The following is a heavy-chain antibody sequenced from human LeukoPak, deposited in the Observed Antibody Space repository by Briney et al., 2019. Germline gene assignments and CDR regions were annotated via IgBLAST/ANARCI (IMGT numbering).Heavy chain of an antibody. CDR3: ARGPDSSGWYFDY. Sequence: NSSETLSLTCTVSGGSVSSGSYYWSWIRQPPGKGLEWIGYIYYSGSTNYNPSLKSRVTISVDTSKNQFSLKLSSVTAADTAVYYCARGPDSSGWYFDYLGQGTLVTVSS. J-gene: IGHJ4*02. V-gene: IGHV4-61*01. CDR2: IYYSGST. CDR1: GGSVSSGSYY. D-gene: IGHD6-19*01.